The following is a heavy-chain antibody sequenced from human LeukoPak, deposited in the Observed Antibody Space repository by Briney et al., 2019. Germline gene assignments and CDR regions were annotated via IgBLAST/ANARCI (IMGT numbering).Heavy chain of an antibody. D-gene: IGHD1-26*01. CDR2: INSGDRT. CDR3: ARGKSGSYTRPFDY. J-gene: IGHJ4*02. Sequence: GGSLRLSCAASGFTVNNNYMTWVRQAPGKGLKSFSLINSGDRTHYADSVKGRFTISRDNSKNMIYLQMNNLRAEDTALYYCARGKSGSYTRPFDYWGQGTLVTVSS. V-gene: IGHV3-66*01. CDR1: GFTVNNNY.